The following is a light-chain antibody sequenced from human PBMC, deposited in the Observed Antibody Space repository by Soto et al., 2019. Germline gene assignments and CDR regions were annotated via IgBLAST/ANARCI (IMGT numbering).Light chain of an antibody. V-gene: IGLV1-47*02. CDR1: SYNVGKNL. J-gene: IGLJ3*02. CDR2: SSN. CDR3: AAWDDSLSGVV. Sequence: QSVLTQPPSASGTPGQRVTISCSGGSYNVGKNLVYWYQQRPGTAPKLIIYSSNLRPSGVPDRFSGSKSGTSASLAISGLQSEDETDYYCAAWDDSLSGVVFGGGTKVTVL.